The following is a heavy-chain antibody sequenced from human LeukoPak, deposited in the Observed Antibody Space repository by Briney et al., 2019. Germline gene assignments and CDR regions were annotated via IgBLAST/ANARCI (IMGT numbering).Heavy chain of an antibody. CDR1: DGSISSGGDY. CDR3: ARVRGYSYGELDY. D-gene: IGHD5-18*01. V-gene: IGHV4-31*03. Sequence: SETLSLTCTVSDGSISSGGDYWSWIRQHPGKGLEWIGYISYSGSTYYNPSLNSRVTISVGTSKSQFSLKLSSVTAADTAVYYCARVRGYSYGELDYWGQGTLVTVSS. J-gene: IGHJ4*02. CDR2: ISYSGST.